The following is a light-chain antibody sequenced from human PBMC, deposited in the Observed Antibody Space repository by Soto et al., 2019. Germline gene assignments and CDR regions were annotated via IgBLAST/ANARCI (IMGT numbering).Light chain of an antibody. CDR1: QSVSSSY. Sequence: IVLTQSPCTLSLSTGERATLSCRASQSVSSSYLAWYQQKPGQAPRLLIYGASSRATGIPDRFSGSGSGTDFTLTISRLEPEDFAVYYCQQYGSSPGTFGQGTKV. J-gene: IGKJ1*01. CDR3: QQYGSSPGT. CDR2: GAS. V-gene: IGKV3-20*01.